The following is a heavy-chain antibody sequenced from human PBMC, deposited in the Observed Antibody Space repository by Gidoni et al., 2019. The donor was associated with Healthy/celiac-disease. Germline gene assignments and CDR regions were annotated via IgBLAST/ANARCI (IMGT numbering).Heavy chain of an antibody. CDR1: GGSFVGYY. J-gene: IGHJ4*02. D-gene: IGHD6-6*01. CDR3: ARYSSLPYYFDY. Sequence: QVQLQQWGAGLLKPSETLSLTYAVYGGSFVGYYWSWIRKPPGKGLEWIGEINHSGSINYNPSLKRLVTISVDTSKKQFSLKLSSVTSSDTAVYYCARYSSLPYYFDYWGQGTLVTVSS. V-gene: IGHV4-34*01. CDR2: INHSGSI.